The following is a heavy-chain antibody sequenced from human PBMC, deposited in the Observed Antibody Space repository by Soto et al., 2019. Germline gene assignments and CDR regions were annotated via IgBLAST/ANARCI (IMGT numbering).Heavy chain of an antibody. J-gene: IGHJ3*02. CDR2: IYYSGST. CDR3: ARDLPDCDTGAFDI. CDR1: GGSISSGGYY. V-gene: IGHV4-31*03. D-gene: IGHD2-21*02. Sequence: SETLSLTCTVSGGSISSGGYYWSWIRQHPGKGLEWIGYIYYSGSTYYNPSLKSRVTISVGTSKNQFSLKLSSVTAADTAVYYCARDLPDCDTGAFDIWGQGTMVTVSS.